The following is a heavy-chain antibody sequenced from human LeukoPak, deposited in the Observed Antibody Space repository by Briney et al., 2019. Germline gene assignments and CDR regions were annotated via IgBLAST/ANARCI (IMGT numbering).Heavy chain of an antibody. CDR1: GGTFSSYA. CDR2: IIPILGIA. J-gene: IGHJ4*02. CDR3: AREGRDYDILTGYPDY. D-gene: IGHD3-9*01. V-gene: IGHV1-69*04. Sequence: SVKVSCKASGGTFSSYAISWVRQAPGQGLEWMGRIIPILGIANYAQKFQGRDTITADKSTSTAYMELSSLRSEDTAVYYCAREGRDYDILTGYPDYWGQGTLVTVSS.